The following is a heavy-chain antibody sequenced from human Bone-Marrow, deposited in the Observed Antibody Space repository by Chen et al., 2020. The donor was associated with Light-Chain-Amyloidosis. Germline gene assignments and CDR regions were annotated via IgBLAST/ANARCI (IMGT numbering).Heavy chain of an antibody. CDR3: ARSKKFGRVQLELMAAFDI. CDR2: SEHEDDKT. Sequence: QVQLVQSGAEVKRPGASVKVSCKVSGDTLTELSVHWVRQPPGKGLEWVGGSEHEDDKTLYSQKFQGRVTMTGDTSTDTAYMELSRLRSDDTAVYYCARSKKFGRVQLELMAAFDIWGQGTMVTVSS. J-gene: IGHJ3*02. D-gene: IGHD1-1*01. V-gene: IGHV1-24*01. CDR1: GDTLTELS.